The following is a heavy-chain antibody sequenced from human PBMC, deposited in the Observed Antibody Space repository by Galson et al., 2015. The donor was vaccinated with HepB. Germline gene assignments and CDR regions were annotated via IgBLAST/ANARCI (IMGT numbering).Heavy chain of an antibody. V-gene: IGHV1-2*06. CDR1: GYTFTGYY. D-gene: IGHD6-19*01. J-gene: IGHJ4*02. CDR3: ARELSVASKSYYFDY. Sequence: SVKVSCKASGYTFTGYYMRWVRQAPGQGLEWMGRINPNSGGTNYAQKFQGRVTMTRDTSISTGYMELSRLISDDTAVYYCARELSVASKSYYFDYWGQGTLVTVSS. CDR2: INPNSGGT.